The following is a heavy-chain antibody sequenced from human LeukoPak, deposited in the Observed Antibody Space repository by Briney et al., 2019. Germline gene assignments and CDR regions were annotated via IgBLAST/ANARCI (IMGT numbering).Heavy chain of an antibody. J-gene: IGHJ4*02. CDR3: ASSHPLGSNNDYYTPFDY. CDR2: IYYSGST. CDR1: GGSISSYY. Sequence: SETLSLTCTVSGGSISSYYWSWIRQPPGKGLEWIGYIYYSGSTNYNPSLKSRVTISVDTAKNQFSLKLSSVTAADTAVYYCASSHPLGSNNDYYTPFDYWGQGTRVTVSS. V-gene: IGHV4-59*08. D-gene: IGHD3-3*01.